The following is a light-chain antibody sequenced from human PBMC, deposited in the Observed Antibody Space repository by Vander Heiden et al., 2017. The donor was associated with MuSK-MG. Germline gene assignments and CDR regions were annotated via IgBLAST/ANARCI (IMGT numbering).Light chain of an antibody. Sequence: DIQLTQSPSSLSASVGDRVTISCRASQNMNTFLNWFQQKPGKPPTLLIYGTSTLYSGVPSRFSGSGSGTDFTLTISRLQAEDFATYYCQQSDRTPLTFGGGTMVXIK. CDR1: QNMNTF. CDR3: QQSDRTPLT. CDR2: GTS. J-gene: IGKJ4*01. V-gene: IGKV1-39*01.